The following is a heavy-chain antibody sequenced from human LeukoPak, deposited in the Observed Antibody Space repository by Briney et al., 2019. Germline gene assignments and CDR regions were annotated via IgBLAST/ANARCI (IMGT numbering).Heavy chain of an antibody. CDR3: ARDRGDYYYYGMDV. CDR1: GDFISISGYY. Sequence: SETLSLTCSVSGDFISISGYYWGWIRQPPGKGLEWIGSLYYSGSTYYNPSLKSQVTISVDKSKNQFSLKLSSVTAADTAVYYCARDRGDYYYYGMDVWGQGTTVTVSS. CDR2: LYYSGST. D-gene: IGHD5-24*01. J-gene: IGHJ6*02. V-gene: IGHV4-39*07.